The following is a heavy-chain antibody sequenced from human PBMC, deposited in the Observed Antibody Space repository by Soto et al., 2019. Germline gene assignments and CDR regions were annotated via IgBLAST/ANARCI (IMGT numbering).Heavy chain of an antibody. V-gene: IGHV1-3*01. CDR3: ARGDGYYYFDY. CDR2: INAGNGNT. CDR1: GYTFTSYA. Sequence: QVQLVQSGAEVKKPGASVKVSCKASGYTFTSYAMHWVRQAPGQRREWMGWINAGNGNTKYSQKFQGRVTITRDTSASTAYMELSSLRSEDTAVYYCARGDGYYYFDYWGQGTLVIVSS. D-gene: IGHD3-22*01. J-gene: IGHJ4*02.